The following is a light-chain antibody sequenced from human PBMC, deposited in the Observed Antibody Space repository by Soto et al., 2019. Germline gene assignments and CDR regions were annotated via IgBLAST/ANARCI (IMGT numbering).Light chain of an antibody. V-gene: IGKV3-15*01. J-gene: IGKJ1*01. CDR3: QQYNTWWT. CDR2: GAS. Sequence: EIVMTQSPATLSVSPGERATLSCRASQSVSNNLAWYHKKPGQAPRLLLYGASTRATGIPARFSGSGSGTEFTLTISSLQSEDFAVYHCQQYNTWWTFGQGTRVEIK. CDR1: QSVSNN.